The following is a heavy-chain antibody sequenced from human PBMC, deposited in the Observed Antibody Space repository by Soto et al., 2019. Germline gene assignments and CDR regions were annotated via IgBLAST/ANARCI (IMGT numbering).Heavy chain of an antibody. J-gene: IGHJ5*02. CDR1: GFTFSSYG. V-gene: IGHV3-33*01. CDR3: ARDLMGTTVTPYNWFDP. D-gene: IGHD4-17*01. Sequence: GGSLRLSCAASGFTFSSYGMHWVRQAPGKGLEWVAVIWYDGSNKYYADSVKGRFTISRDNSKNTLYLQMNSLRAEDTAVYYCARDLMGTTVTPYNWFDPWGQGTLVTVSS. CDR2: IWYDGSNK.